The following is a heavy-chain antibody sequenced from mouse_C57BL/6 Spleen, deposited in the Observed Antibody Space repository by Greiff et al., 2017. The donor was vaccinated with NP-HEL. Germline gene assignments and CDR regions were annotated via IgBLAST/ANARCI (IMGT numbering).Heavy chain of an antibody. CDR3: AGGPYYYFDY. V-gene: IGHV5-17*01. CDR2: ISSGSSTI. CDR1: GFTFSDYG. Sequence: EVMLVESGGGLVKPGGSLKLSCAASGFTFSDYGMHWVRQAPEKGLEWVAYISSGSSTIYYADTVKGRFTISRDNAKNTLFLQMTSLRSEDTAMYYCAGGPYYYFDYWGQGTTLTVSS. D-gene: IGHD1-1*01. J-gene: IGHJ2*01.